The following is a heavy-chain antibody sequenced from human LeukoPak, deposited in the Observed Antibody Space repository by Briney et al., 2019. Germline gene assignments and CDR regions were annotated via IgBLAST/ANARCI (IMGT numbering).Heavy chain of an antibody. CDR2: ISGSGGST. J-gene: IGHJ3*02. V-gene: IGHV3-23*01. CDR3: AKDWWYRYAKVAFHI. Sequence: GGSLRLSCAASGFTFSSYAISWVRQAPGKGLEWVSAISGSGGSTYYADSGKGRFTISRDKSKNTPYLHMNSLIAQATTVYYVAKDWWYRYAKVAFHIWGQDTMVRVS. D-gene: IGHD2-15*01. CDR1: GFTFSSYA.